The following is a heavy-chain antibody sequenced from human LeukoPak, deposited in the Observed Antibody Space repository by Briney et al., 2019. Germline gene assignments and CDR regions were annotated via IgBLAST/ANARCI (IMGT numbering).Heavy chain of an antibody. CDR3: AREIGYSYGYDYYYGMDV. J-gene: IGHJ6*02. Sequence: GGSLRLSCAASGFTFSSYSMNWVRQAPGKGLEWVSYISSSSSTIYYADSVKGRFTISRDNAKNPLYLQMNSLRDEDTAVYYCAREIGYSYGYDYYYGMDVWGQGTTVTVSS. V-gene: IGHV3-48*02. CDR1: GFTFSSYS. CDR2: ISSSSSTI. D-gene: IGHD5-18*01.